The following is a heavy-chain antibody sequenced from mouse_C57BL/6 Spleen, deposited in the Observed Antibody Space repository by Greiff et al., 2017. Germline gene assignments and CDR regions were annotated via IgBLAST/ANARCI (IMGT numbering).Heavy chain of an antibody. CDR1: GFNIKDYY. CDR2: IDPEDGDP. J-gene: IGHJ2*01. CDR3: TTLITTVVADFDD. V-gene: IGHV14-1*01. D-gene: IGHD1-1*01. Sequence: EVQLQQSGAELVRPGASVKLSCTASGFNIKDYYMHWVKQRPEQGLEWIGRIDPEDGDPEYDPKFPGKATMTAYTSSNTAYLQLSSLTSEDTAVDYCTTLITTVVADFDDWGQGTTLTVSS.